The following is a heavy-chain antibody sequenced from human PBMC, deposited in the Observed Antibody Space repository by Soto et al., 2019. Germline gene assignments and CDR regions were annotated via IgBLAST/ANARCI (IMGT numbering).Heavy chain of an antibody. CDR1: GFTFSSYS. Sequence: TGGSLRLSCAASGFTFSSYSMNWVRQAPGKGLEWVSSISSSSSYIYYADSVKGRFTISRDNAKNSLYLQMNSLRAEDTAVYYCARDPSQIAVAFDYWGQGTLVTVSS. CDR3: ARDPSQIAVAFDY. D-gene: IGHD6-19*01. J-gene: IGHJ4*02. V-gene: IGHV3-21*01. CDR2: ISSSSSYI.